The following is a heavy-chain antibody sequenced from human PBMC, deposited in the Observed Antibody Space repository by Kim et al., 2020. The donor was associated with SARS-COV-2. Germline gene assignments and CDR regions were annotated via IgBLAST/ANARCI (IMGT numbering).Heavy chain of an antibody. D-gene: IGHD6-13*01. V-gene: IGHV1-3*01. Sequence: ASVKVSCKASGYTFTNYAMYWVRQTPGQGLEWMGWINAGNGNTRYSQKFQGRVTITRDTSASTAYMELSSLRSEDTAVYYCARGIAAAAGFDYWGQGTLV. CDR3: ARGIAAAAGFDY. CDR1: GYTFTNYA. CDR2: INAGNGNT. J-gene: IGHJ4*02.